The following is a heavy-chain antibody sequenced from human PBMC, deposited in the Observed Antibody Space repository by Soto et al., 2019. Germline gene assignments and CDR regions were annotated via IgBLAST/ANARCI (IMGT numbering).Heavy chain of an antibody. Sequence: GGSLRLSCAASGFTFSSYGMHWVRQSPGKGLEWVAVISYDGSNKYYADSVKGRFTISRDNSKNTLYLQMNSLRAEDTAVYYCAKEYSSSSRVPYYFDYWGQGTLVTVSS. CDR1: GFTFSSYG. V-gene: IGHV3-30*18. D-gene: IGHD6-6*01. CDR3: AKEYSSSSRVPYYFDY. CDR2: ISYDGSNK. J-gene: IGHJ4*02.